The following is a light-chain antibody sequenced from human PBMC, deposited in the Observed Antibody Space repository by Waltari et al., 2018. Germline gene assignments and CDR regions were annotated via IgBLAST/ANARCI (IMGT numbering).Light chain of an antibody. CDR2: LNSDGSH. V-gene: IGLV4-69*01. CDR1: SGHSSYA. CDR3: QALGTGNWV. Sequence: QLVLTQSPSASASLGASVKLTCTLSSGHSSYAIAWHQQQPEKGPRYLMKLNSDGSHSKGDGIPDRLSGPRSGGGRHLPLPRPPAGDGAEYFCQALGTGNWVFGGGTKLTVL. J-gene: IGLJ3*02.